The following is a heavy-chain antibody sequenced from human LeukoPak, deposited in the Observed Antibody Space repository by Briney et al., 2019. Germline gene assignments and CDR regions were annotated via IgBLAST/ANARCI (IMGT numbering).Heavy chain of an antibody. J-gene: IGHJ4*02. CDR3: ARRTTVATDF. CDR1: GFSFSNFG. Sequence: GGSLRLSCTASGFSFSNFGMHWVRQAPGKGLEWVTLIYYDGTNRYYADSVKGRFTVSRDNSNNTVYLQMNSQRVEDTAVYYCARRTTVATDFWGQGTLVTVSS. V-gene: IGHV3-33*01. CDR2: IYYDGTNR. D-gene: IGHD4-23*01.